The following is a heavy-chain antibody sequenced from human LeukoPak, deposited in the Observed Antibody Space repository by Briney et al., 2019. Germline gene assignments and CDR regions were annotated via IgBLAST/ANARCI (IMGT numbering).Heavy chain of an antibody. CDR3: ARSPGPATATTIFDF. CDR2: IYYSGSP. Sequence: SETLSLTCTVSGGSISSSSYYWGWIRQPPGKGLEWIGSIYYSGSPYYNPSLKSRVTISVDTSKNQSSLKLTSVTAADTAVYYCARSPGPATATTIFDFWGQGTLVTVSS. V-gene: IGHV4-39*07. J-gene: IGHJ4*02. D-gene: IGHD2-15*01. CDR1: GGSISSSSYY.